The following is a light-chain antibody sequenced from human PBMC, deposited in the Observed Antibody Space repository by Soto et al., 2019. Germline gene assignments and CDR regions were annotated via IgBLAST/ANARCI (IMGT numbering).Light chain of an antibody. CDR2: DAS. J-gene: IGKJ5*01. V-gene: IGKV3-11*01. CDR3: QQRSNWRVT. Sequence: EIVLTQSPATLSLSPGERATLSCRASQSVSSYVAWYQQKPGQAPRLLIYDASNMATGIPARFSGSGSGTDFTLTISSLEPEDFAVYYCQQRSNWRVTFGQGTGLEIK. CDR1: QSVSSY.